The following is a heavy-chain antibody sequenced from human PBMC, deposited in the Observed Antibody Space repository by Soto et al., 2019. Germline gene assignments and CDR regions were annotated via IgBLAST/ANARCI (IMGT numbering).Heavy chain of an antibody. CDR1: GGSMSSYY. CDR2: IYYSGST. J-gene: IGHJ5*02. V-gene: IGHV4-59*01. Sequence: QVQLQESGPGLVKPSETLSLTCTVSGGSMSSYYWSWIRQTPGKGLELIGYIYYSGSTIYNPSLKSRATISVDTSKNQYSLKLSSVTAADTAVYYCARYGSGSSVWFDPWGQGTLVTVSS. D-gene: IGHD3-10*01. CDR3: ARYGSGSSVWFDP.